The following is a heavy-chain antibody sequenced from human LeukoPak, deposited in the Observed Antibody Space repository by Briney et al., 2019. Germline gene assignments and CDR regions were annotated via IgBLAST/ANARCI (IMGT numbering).Heavy chain of an antibody. Sequence: PSETLSLTCTVSGGSISSSSYYWGWIRQPPGKGLEWIGSIYYSGSTYYNPSLKSRVTISVDTSKNQFSLKLSSVTAADTAVYYCASGGGGSWYDYWGQGTLVTVSS. CDR3: ASGGGGSWYDY. V-gene: IGHV4-39*01. CDR1: GGSISSSSYY. CDR2: IYYSGST. D-gene: IGHD6-13*01. J-gene: IGHJ4*02.